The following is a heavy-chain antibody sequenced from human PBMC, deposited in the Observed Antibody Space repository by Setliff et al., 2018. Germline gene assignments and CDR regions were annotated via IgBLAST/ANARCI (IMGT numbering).Heavy chain of an antibody. Sequence: ASVKVSCKASGYTFTGYYVHWVRQAPGQGLEWMGWINPNSGGTNYAQRFQGGVTMTRDTSISTAYMELSRLRSDDTAVYYCARSPLPPPGPGSYYDNSYYYYMDVWGKGTTVTVS. V-gene: IGHV1-2*02. J-gene: IGHJ6*03. CDR2: INPNSGGT. CDR3: ARSPLPPPGPGSYYDNSYYYYMDV. D-gene: IGHD3-22*01. CDR1: GYTFTGYY.